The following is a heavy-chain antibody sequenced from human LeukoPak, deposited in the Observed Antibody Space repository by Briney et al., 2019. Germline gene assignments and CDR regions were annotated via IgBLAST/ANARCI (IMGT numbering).Heavy chain of an antibody. Sequence: GGSLRLSCAASGFTFSSNWMSWVRQVPGRGLEWAANIKPDGSEKYYVDSVKGRFTVSRDNAKNSLDLQMNSLRAEDTAAYYCARDYNWGQGTLVTVSS. CDR2: IKPDGSEK. J-gene: IGHJ4*02. CDR1: GFTFSSNW. CDR3: ARDYN. V-gene: IGHV3-7*04. D-gene: IGHD3-10*01.